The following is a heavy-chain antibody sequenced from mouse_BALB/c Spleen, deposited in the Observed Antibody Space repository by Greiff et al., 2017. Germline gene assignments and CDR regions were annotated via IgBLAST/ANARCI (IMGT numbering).Heavy chain of an antibody. D-gene: IGHD1-2*01. CDR1: GFTFSSYA. V-gene: IGHV5-6-5*01. CDR2: ISSGGST. Sequence: EVHLVESGGGLVKPGGSLKLSCAASGFTFSSYAMSWVRQTPEKRLEWVASISSGGSTYYPDSVKGRFTISRDNARNILYLQMSSLRSEDTAMYYCARLLRLGGFAYWGQGTLVTVSA. CDR3: ARLLRLGGFAY. J-gene: IGHJ3*01.